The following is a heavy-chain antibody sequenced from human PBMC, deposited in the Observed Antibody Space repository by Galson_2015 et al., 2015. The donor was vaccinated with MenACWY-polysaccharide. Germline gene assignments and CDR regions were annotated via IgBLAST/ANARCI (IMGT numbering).Heavy chain of an antibody. CDR3: ARIKLLSTHDY. V-gene: IGHV3-48*03. CDR2: ITPTGGTP. Sequence: SLRLSCAASAFDFNKYVMNWVRQPPGKGLQWVSSITPTGGTPYYADSVRGRFTITRDDAKNSLYLQMNSLRAEDTAVYYCARIKLLSTHDYWGQGTLVTVSS. D-gene: IGHD2-21*01. J-gene: IGHJ4*02. CDR1: AFDFNKYV.